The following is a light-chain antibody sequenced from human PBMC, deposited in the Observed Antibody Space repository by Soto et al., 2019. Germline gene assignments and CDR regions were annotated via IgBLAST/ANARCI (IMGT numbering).Light chain of an antibody. Sequence: QSALTQPASVSGSPGQSITISCTGTASDIGNYNYVSWYQLHPGKAPKLLIYGVSNRPSGVSNRFSGSKSGNAASLTISGLQAEDEADYYCSSYTAYTILWVFGGGTKVTVL. CDR1: ASDIGNYNY. V-gene: IGLV2-14*01. CDR2: GVS. J-gene: IGLJ3*02. CDR3: SSYTAYTILWV.